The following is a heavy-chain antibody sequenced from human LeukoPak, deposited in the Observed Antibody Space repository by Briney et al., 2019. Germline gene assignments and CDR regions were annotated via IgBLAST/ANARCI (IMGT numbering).Heavy chain of an antibody. CDR3: ARDPRYCSGGSCLFDY. CDR2: ISSSSTYI. J-gene: IGHJ4*02. Sequence: GRSLRLSCAASGFTFSSYSMNWVRQAPGKGLEWVSSISSSSTYIYYADSVKGRFTISRDNAKNSLYLQMNSLRAEDTAVYYCARDPRYCSGGSCLFDYWGQGTLVTVSS. V-gene: IGHV3-21*01. D-gene: IGHD2-15*01. CDR1: GFTFSSYS.